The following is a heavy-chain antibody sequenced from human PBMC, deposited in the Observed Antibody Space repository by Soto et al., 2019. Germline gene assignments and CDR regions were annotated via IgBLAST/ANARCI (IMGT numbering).Heavy chain of an antibody. CDR2: ISISSSDR. V-gene: IGHV3-21*06. Sequence: PGVSLRLSCAAPGFTLRTYTMNWVRQAPGKGLEWVSSISISSSDRYYADSVRGRFTISRDNAKNALYLQMNSLRADDTAVYFCVRGMNPLFGGQGTLVTVSS. J-gene: IGHJ4*01. CDR1: GFTLRTYT. CDR3: VRGMNPLF.